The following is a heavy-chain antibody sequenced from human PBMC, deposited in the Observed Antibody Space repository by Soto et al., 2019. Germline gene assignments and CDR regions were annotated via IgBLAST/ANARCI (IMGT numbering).Heavy chain of an antibody. V-gene: IGHV3-11*06. CDR1: GFTFSDYY. CDR3: SRGGGGGLFDL. CDR2: ISPKGTYR. J-gene: IGHJ5*02. Sequence: QVQLVESGGGLVKPGGSLRLSCAKSGFTFSDYYMSWIRQAPGKGLEFVSYISPKGTYRTYADSVKGRFTISRDNAKNSLYLQVNSLRAEDTAVYYCSRGGGGGLFDLWGQGTFVTVSS. D-gene: IGHD2-21*01.